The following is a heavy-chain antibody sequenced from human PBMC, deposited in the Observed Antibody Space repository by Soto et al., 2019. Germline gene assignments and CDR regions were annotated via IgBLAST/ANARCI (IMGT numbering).Heavy chain of an antibody. Sequence: PSETLSLTCAVYGGSFSGYYWSWIRQPPGKGLEWIGEINHSGSTNYNPSLKSRVTISVDTSKNQFSLKLSSVTAADTAVYYCARKRIVVPKAHFDYWGQGTLVTVSS. CDR2: INHSGST. CDR3: ARKRIVVPKAHFDY. D-gene: IGHD3-22*01. CDR1: GGSFSGYY. V-gene: IGHV4-34*01. J-gene: IGHJ4*02.